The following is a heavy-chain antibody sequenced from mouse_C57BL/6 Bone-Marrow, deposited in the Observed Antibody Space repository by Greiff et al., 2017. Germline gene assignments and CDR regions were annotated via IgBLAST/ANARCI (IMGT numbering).Heavy chain of an antibody. Sequence: QVQLQQSDAELVKPGASVKISCKVSGYTFTDHTLHWMKQRPEQGLEWIGYIYPRDGSTKYNEKFKGKAPLTADKSSSTAYMQLNSLTAEDYAVYFCARWIQRGYFDVWGTGTTVTVAS. CDR3: ARWIQRGYFDV. J-gene: IGHJ1*03. CDR1: GYTFTDHT. CDR2: IYPRDGST. V-gene: IGHV1-78*01.